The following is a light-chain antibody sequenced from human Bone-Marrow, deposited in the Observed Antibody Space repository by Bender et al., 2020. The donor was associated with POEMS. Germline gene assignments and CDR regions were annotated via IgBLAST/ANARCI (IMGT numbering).Light chain of an antibody. V-gene: IGLV2-11*01. CDR1: SSDVGSYNL. Sequence: QSALTQPRSVSGSPGQSITISCTGTSSDVGSYNLVSWYQQHPAKAPKLMIYDVNNRPSGVPDRFSGSKSGNTASLTVSGLQSDDEADYYCAAWDDSLSGWVFGGGTKLTVL. J-gene: IGLJ3*02. CDR3: AAWDDSLSGWV. CDR2: DVN.